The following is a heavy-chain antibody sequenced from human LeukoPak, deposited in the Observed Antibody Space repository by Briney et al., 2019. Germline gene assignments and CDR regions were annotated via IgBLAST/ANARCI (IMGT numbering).Heavy chain of an antibody. CDR2: ISISDGT. CDR3: AKGGISATGAIDY. Sequence: GGSLRLSCAASGFTFSNFAMTWVRQAPGKGLEWVSSISISDGTNYADSVKGRFTISRDTSKNTVYLKMNSLRAEDTAVYYCAKGGISATGAIDYWGQGTLVTVSS. V-gene: IGHV3-23*01. J-gene: IGHJ4*02. D-gene: IGHD6-13*01. CDR1: GFTFSNFA.